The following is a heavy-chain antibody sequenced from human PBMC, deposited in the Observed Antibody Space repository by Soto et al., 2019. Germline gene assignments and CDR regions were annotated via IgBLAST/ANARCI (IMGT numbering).Heavy chain of an antibody. CDR1: GFIFSDHY. Sequence: EVQLVESGGGLVQPGGSLRLSCAASGFIFSDHYMDWVRQAPGKGLEWVGRSRNKEKSYTTDYAASVKGRFTISRDISKNSLYLQMNSLETVDTALYYCAVPARGSDVFDFWGQGTTVTVSS. J-gene: IGHJ3*01. CDR3: AVPARGSDVFDF. V-gene: IGHV3-72*01. D-gene: IGHD2-15*01. CDR2: SRNKEKSYTT.